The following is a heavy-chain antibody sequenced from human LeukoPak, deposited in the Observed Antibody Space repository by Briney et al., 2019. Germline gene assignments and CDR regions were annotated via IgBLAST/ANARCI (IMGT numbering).Heavy chain of an antibody. J-gene: IGHJ4*02. D-gene: IGHD6-6*01. CDR3: AKDKGSFYSSSSYYFDY. CDR2: IWYGGSNK. CDR1: GFTSSSYG. Sequence: GGSLRLSCAASGFTSSSYGMHWVRQAPGKGLEWVAVIWYGGSNKYYADSVKGRFTISRDNSKNTLYLQMNSLRAEDTAVYYCAKDKGSFYSSSSYYFDYWGQGTLVTVSS. V-gene: IGHV3-30*02.